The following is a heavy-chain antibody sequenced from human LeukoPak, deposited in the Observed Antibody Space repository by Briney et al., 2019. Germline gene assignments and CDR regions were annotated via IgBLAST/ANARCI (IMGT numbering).Heavy chain of an antibody. V-gene: IGHV3-33*01. Sequence: GRSLRLSCAASGFTFSSYGMHWVRQAPAKGLEWVAFIWFDGSNKYYADPVKGRFTISGDNSKNTLYLQMNSLRAEDTAVYYCVRTYDSSGYGYGHYFDYWGQGTLVTVSS. J-gene: IGHJ4*02. CDR2: IWFDGSNK. CDR1: GFTFSSYG. D-gene: IGHD3-22*01. CDR3: VRTYDSSGYGYGHYFDY.